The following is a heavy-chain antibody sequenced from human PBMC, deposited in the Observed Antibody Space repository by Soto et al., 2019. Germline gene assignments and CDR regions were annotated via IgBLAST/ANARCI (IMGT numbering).Heavy chain of an antibody. Sequence: ASVKVSCKASGYTFTSYCISWVRQAPGQGLEWMGWISAYNGNTNYAQKLQGRVTMTTDTSTSTAYMELRSLRSDDTAVYYCARLNGWSPTTFYFDYWGQGTLVTVSS. V-gene: IGHV1-18*04. CDR3: ARLNGWSPTTFYFDY. J-gene: IGHJ4*02. CDR2: ISAYNGNT. CDR1: GYTFTSYC. D-gene: IGHD1-26*01.